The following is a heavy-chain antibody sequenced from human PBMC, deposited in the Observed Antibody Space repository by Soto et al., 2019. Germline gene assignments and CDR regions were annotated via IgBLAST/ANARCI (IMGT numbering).Heavy chain of an antibody. D-gene: IGHD3-3*01. CDR3: ARVPGVWSAGGHFDY. J-gene: IGHJ4*02. CDR1: GGAISSYD. CDR2: IYYSGTT. V-gene: IGHV4-59*01. Sequence: SETLSLTCTVSGGAISSYDSSWIRQPPGKGLEGIGYIYYSGTTNYTPSLKSRVTISVDTSKNQFSLKLSSVTAADTAVYYCARVPGVWSAGGHFDYWGQGTLVTVSS.